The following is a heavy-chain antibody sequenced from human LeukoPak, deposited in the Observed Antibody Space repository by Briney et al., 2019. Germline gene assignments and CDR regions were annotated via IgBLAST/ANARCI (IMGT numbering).Heavy chain of an antibody. CDR2: IYHSEST. Sequence: SETLSLTCTVSGYSISSGYYWGWIRQPPGKGLEWIGSIYHSESTYYNPSLKSRVTISVDTSKNQFSLKLSSVTAADTAVYYCARALDYWGNFDYWGQGILVTVSS. J-gene: IGHJ4*02. CDR3: ARALDYWGNFDY. CDR1: GYSISSGYY. D-gene: IGHD4-23*01. V-gene: IGHV4-38-2*02.